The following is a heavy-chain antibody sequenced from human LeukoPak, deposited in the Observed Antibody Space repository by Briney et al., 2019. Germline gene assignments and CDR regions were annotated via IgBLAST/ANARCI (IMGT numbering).Heavy chain of an antibody. J-gene: IGHJ4*02. V-gene: IGHV3-33*01. CDR3: ARDFYDFWSGYYNPVAY. CDR2: IWYDGSNK. Sequence: PGGSLRLSCAASGFTFSSYGMHWVRQAPGKGLEWVAVIWYDGSNKYYADSVKGRFTISRDNSKNTLYLQMNSLRAEDTAVYYCARDFYDFWSGYYNPVAYWGQGTLVTVSS. CDR1: GFTFSSYG. D-gene: IGHD3-3*01.